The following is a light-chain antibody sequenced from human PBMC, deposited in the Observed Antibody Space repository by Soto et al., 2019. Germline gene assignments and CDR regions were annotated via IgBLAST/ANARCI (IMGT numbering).Light chain of an antibody. V-gene: IGKV3-20*01. CDR1: QSVGRNF. CDR2: VAS. J-gene: IGKJ4*01. CDR3: QQYASSPLT. Sequence: EIVLTQSPGTLSVSPGERVALSCRASQSVGRNFLAWYQHKPGQAPRLLIHVASTRATGIPDRFSGSGSGTDFTLTISRLEPEDFAVFYCQQYASSPLTFGGGTKVEPK.